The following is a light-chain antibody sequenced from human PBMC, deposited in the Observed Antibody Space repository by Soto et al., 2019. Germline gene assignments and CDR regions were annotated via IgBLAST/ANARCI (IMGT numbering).Light chain of an antibody. Sequence: IQMTQSPSTLSGSVGDRVTITCRASQTIISWLAWYQQKPGKAPKLLIYAASSLQSGVPSRFSGSGSGTDFTLTISSLQPEDFATYYCQQSYSTPWPFGQRTKVDIK. CDR1: QTIISW. V-gene: IGKV1-39*01. CDR2: AAS. J-gene: IGKJ1*01. CDR3: QQSYSTPWP.